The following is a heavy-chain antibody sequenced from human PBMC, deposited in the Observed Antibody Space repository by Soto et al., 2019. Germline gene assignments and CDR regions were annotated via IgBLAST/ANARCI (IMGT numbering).Heavy chain of an antibody. CDR3: ARPTSGYYHDAFDI. CDR2: IVPIFGTP. CDR1: GGTFPSDT. J-gene: IGHJ3*02. D-gene: IGHD3-22*01. V-gene: IGHV1-69*01. Sequence: QMQLMQSGSEVKKPGSSVKVSCKASGGTFPSDTISWVRQAPGQGLEWMGGIVPIFGTPNYAQKFQGRVTNTADGSTNTAYMELSSLRSEDTAVYYCARPTSGYYHDAFDIWGQGTLVTVSS.